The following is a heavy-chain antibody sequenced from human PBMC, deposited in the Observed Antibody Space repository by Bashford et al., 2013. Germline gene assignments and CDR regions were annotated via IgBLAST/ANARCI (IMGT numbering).Heavy chain of an antibody. CDR2: FDPEDGET. D-gene: IGHD3-10*01. CDR1: GYTLTELS. CDR3: ATRTRGGLRLWFGEDWYFDL. Sequence: ASVKVSCKVSGYTLTELSMHWVRQAPGKGLEWMGGFDPEDGETIYAQKFQGRVTMTEDTSTDTAYMELSSLRSEDTAVYYCATRTRGGLRLWFGEDWYFDLWGRGTLVTVSS. J-gene: IGHJ2*01. V-gene: IGHV1-24*01.